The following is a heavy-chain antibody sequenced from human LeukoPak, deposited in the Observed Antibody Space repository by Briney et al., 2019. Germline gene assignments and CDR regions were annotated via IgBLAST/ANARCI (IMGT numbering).Heavy chain of an antibody. D-gene: IGHD2-2*01. Sequence: GGSLRLSCAASGFTFSSYAMHWVRQAPGKGLEWVAVISYDGSNEYYADSVKGRFTISRDNSKNTLYLQMNSLRAEDTAVYYCARALYCSSTSCYEGFDYWGQGTLVTVSS. CDR2: ISYDGSNE. J-gene: IGHJ4*02. CDR3: ARALYCSSTSCYEGFDY. CDR1: GFTFSSYA. V-gene: IGHV3-30*04.